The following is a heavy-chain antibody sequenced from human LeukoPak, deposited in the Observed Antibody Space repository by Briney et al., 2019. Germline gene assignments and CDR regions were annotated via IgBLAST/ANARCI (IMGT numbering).Heavy chain of an antibody. CDR3: SKDWGEYYYGSGSYYNSDGY. V-gene: IGHV3-33*06. CDR1: GFTFSSYG. Sequence: PGGSLRLSCAASGFTFSSYGMHWVRQAPGKGLEWVAVIWYDGSNKYYADSVKGRFTISRDNSKNTLYLQMNSLRAEDTAVYYCSKDWGEYYYGSGSYYNSDGYWGQGTLVTVSS. J-gene: IGHJ4*02. D-gene: IGHD3-10*01. CDR2: IWYDGSNK.